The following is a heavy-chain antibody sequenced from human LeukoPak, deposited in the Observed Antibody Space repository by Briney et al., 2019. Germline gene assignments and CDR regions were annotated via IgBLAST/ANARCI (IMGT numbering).Heavy chain of an antibody. V-gene: IGHV3-23*01. CDR1: GFTFSIYA. D-gene: IGHD6-19*01. CDR3: AKDRVAGSRKFDY. J-gene: IGHJ4*02. CDR2: ISDTSAYI. Sequence: GGSLRLSCAASGFTFSIYAMSWVRQAPGKGLEWVSSISDTSAYIYYSDSVKGRFTISRDNSKNTLYLQMNSLRAEDTAVYYCAKDRVAGSRKFDYWGQGTLVTVSS.